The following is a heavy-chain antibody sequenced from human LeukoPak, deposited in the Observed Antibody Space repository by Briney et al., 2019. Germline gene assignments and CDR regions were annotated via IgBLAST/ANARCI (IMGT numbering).Heavy chain of an antibody. CDR3: ARGLAYYNFWSAFYFFDY. V-gene: IGHV4-30-4*08. J-gene: IGHJ4*02. CDR1: GGSTSSGENY. D-gene: IGHD3-3*01. Sequence: PSQTLSLTCTVSGGSTSSGENYWTWVRQPPGKGLEWLGCIYHSGSTYYNPSLKSRVTMSVDTSKNQFSLKLTSVTAADTAVYYCARGLAYYNFWSAFYFFDYWGQGALATVSS. CDR2: IYHSGST.